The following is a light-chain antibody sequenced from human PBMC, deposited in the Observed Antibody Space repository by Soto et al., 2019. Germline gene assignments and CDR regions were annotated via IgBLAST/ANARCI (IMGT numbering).Light chain of an antibody. CDR1: QSVSNSY. V-gene: IGKV3-15*01. CDR3: QQYNDWPT. Sequence: EIVLTQSPGTLSLSPGERATLSCRASQSVSNSYLAWYQQKPGQAPRLLIYGASTRAAGIPARFSGSGSGTEFTLTISSLQSEDFAVYYCQQYNDWPTFGQGTKVDIK. CDR2: GAS. J-gene: IGKJ1*01.